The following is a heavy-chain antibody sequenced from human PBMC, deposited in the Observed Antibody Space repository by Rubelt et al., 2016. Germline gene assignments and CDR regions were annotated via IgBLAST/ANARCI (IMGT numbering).Heavy chain of an antibody. CDR3: AREGNGYSYGGWFDP. J-gene: IGHJ5*02. D-gene: IGHD5-18*01. V-gene: IGHV4-59*01. CDR2: FYYSGSP. CDR1: GDSISSYY. Sequence: QVQLQESGPGLVKPSETLSLTCTVSGDSISSYYWSWIRQPPGKGLEWLGYFYYSGSPKYNPSLKSRVTISLDTAKNQFSLRLSCVTAADTAVDYCAREGNGYSYGGWFDPWGQGTLVTVSS.